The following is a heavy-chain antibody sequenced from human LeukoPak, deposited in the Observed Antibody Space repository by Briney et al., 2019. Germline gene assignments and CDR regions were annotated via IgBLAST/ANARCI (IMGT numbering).Heavy chain of an antibody. CDR1: GFTLSSYS. CDR3: ARYRVRGVITLDRYYYYGMDV. V-gene: IGHV3-21*01. D-gene: IGHD3-10*01. J-gene: IGHJ6*02. Sequence: PGGSLRLSCAASGFTLSSYSMNWVRQAPGKGLEWVSSISSSSSYIYYADSVKGRFTISRDNAKNSLYLQMNSLRAEDTAVYYCARYRVRGVITLDRYYYYGMDVWGQGTTVTVSS. CDR2: ISSSSSYI.